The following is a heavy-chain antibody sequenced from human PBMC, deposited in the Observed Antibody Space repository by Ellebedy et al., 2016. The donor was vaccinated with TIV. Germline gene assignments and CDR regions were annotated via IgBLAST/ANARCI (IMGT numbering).Heavy chain of an antibody. CDR1: GGSISSYY. CDR2: IYYSGST. D-gene: IGHD2-15*01. V-gene: IGHV4-59*01. J-gene: IGHJ6*03. CDR3: ARRLRVLLRTDYFFYMDV. Sequence: MPSETLSLTCTVSGGSISSYYWSWIRQPPGKGLEWIGYIYYSGSTNYNPSLKSRVAISVDTSKNQVSLKLSSVTAADTAVYYCARRLRVLLRTDYFFYMDVWGKGTTAIVSS.